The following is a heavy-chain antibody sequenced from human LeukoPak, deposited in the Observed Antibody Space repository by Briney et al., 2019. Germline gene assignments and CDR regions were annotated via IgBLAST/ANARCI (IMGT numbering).Heavy chain of an antibody. CDR2: INHSGST. J-gene: IGHJ3*02. Sequence: PSETLSLTCAVYGGSFSGYYWSWIRQPPGKGLEWIGEINHSGSTNYNPSLKSRVTISVDTSKNQFSLKLSSVTAADTAVYYCARDREGLAFDIWGQGTMVTVSS. CDR1: GGSFSGYY. CDR3: ARDREGLAFDI. V-gene: IGHV4-34*01. D-gene: IGHD1-26*01.